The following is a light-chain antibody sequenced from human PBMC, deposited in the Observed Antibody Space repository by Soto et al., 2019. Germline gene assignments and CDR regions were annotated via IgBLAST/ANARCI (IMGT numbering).Light chain of an antibody. CDR2: GAS. CDR3: QQYGSSPFT. CDR1: QDVSTN. V-gene: IGKV3-20*01. J-gene: IGKJ3*01. Sequence: ETVMTQSPDTLSVSPGESATLSCRASQDVSTNLAWFHQKPGQTPRLVLYGASSRATGIPDRFSGSGSGTDFTLTISRLEPEDFAVYYCQQYGSSPFTFGPGTKVDIK.